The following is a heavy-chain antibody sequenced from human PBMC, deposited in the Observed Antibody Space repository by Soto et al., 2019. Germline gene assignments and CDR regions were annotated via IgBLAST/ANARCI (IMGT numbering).Heavy chain of an antibody. D-gene: IGHD1-26*01. CDR1: GFTFSSYA. J-gene: IGHJ4*02. Sequence: EGQLLESGGGLVQPGGSLRLSCAASGFTFSSYAMRWVRQAPVKGLEWVSAISGSGGSTYYADSVKGRFTISRDNSKNTLYLQMNSLRAEDTAVYYCARRGSGSYHDYWGQGTLVTVSS. CDR2: ISGSGGST. CDR3: ARRGSGSYHDY. V-gene: IGHV3-23*01.